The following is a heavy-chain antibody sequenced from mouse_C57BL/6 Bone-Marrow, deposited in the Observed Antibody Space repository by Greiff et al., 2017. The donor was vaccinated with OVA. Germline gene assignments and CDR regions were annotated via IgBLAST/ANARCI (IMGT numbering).Heavy chain of an antibody. Sequence: QVQLQQSGAELVKPGASVKISCKASGYAFSSYWMNWVKQRPGKGLEWIGQIYPGDGDTNYNGKFKGKATLTADKSSSTAYMQLSSLTSEDSAVYFCAREGNWGYYYAMDYWGQGTSVTVSS. V-gene: IGHV1-80*01. CDR3: AREGNWGYYYAMDY. CDR1: GYAFSSYW. J-gene: IGHJ4*01. D-gene: IGHD4-1*01. CDR2: IYPGDGDT.